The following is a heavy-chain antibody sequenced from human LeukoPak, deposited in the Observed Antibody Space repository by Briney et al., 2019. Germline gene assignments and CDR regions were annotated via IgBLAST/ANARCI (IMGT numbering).Heavy chain of an antibody. CDR3: ARDSSYSSSLYYFEY. J-gene: IGHJ4*02. D-gene: IGHD6-6*01. CDR1: GYTFTDYY. Sequence: ASVKVSCKASGYTFTDYYMHWVRQAPGQGLEWMGWINPHSGGTNYAQKFQGRVTMTRDTSISTAYMEVSRLRSDDTAVYYCARDSSYSSSLYYFEYWGQGTLVTVSS. CDR2: INPHSGGT. V-gene: IGHV1-2*02.